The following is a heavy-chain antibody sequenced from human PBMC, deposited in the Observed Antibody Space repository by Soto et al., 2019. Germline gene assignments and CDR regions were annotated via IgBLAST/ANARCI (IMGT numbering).Heavy chain of an antibody. Sequence: HPGGSLRLSCAASGFTFSSHGMGWVRQVPGKGLEWMAGLSRGGGTTYYADSVKGRFTISRDNSKNTLYLQMNSLRAEDTAVYYCASLVYSYGFSPHNFDYWGQGTLVTVSS. CDR3: ASLVYSYGFSPHNFDY. V-gene: IGHV3-23*01. D-gene: IGHD5-18*01. CDR2: LSRGGGTT. J-gene: IGHJ4*02. CDR1: GFTFSSHG.